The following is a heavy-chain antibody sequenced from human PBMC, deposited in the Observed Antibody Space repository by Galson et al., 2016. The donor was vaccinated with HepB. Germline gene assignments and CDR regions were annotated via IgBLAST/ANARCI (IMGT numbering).Heavy chain of an antibody. CDR2: ISTTTRYT. CDR1: GFSFSSYS. D-gene: IGHD3-16*02. CDR3: ARAPTMITFGGLIVGDLDY. J-gene: IGHJ4*02. V-gene: IGHV3-21*01. Sequence: SLRLSCAASGFSFSSYSMNWVRQAPGKGLEWVSSISTTTRYTYYADSVKGRFTISRDNSKNSLYLQMNSLRADDTAVYYCARAPTMITFGGLIVGDLDYWGQGTLVTVSS.